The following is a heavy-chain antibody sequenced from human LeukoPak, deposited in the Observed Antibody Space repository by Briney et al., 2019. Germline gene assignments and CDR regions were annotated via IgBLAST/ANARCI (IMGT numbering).Heavy chain of an antibody. CDR3: ARGDVVVPARAFDI. CDR2: IYYSGST. CDR1: GGSISSYY. V-gene: IGHV4-59*01. J-gene: IGHJ3*02. Sequence: SETLSLTCTVSGGSISSYYWSWIRQPPGKGLEWIGYIYYSGSTNYNPSLKSRVTISVDTSKNQFSLKLSSVTAADTAVYYCARGDVVVPARAFDIWGQGTMVTVSS. D-gene: IGHD2-2*01.